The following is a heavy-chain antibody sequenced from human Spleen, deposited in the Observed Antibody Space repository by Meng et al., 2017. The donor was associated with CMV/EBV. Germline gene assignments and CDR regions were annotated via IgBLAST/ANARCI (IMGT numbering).Heavy chain of an antibody. V-gene: IGHV1-18*04. Sequence: RVSCRSSSYTFTSHGITWVRQAPGQVLEWMGWISPTIGSKNYAQRLEGRVTMTTDRSTTTAYLELKSLRYDDTAVYFCARGTGIFDYWGQGTLVTVSS. CDR1: SYTFTSHG. CDR3: ARGTGIFDY. D-gene: IGHD7-27*01. J-gene: IGHJ4*02. CDR2: ISPTIGSK.